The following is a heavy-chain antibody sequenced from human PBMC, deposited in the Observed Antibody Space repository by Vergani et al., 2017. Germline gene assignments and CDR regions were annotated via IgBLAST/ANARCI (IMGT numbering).Heavy chain of an antibody. CDR3: ARDGRIDAEGTEVDY. V-gene: IGHV3-74*01. J-gene: IGHJ4*02. CDR2: VNPEGTNT. D-gene: IGHD2-21*01. CDR1: GFTFSTYD. Sequence: EVQLVESGGGLVQPGGSLRLSCAASGFTFSTYDMHWVRHASGKGLEWVSRVNPEGTNTPYADDVKGRFTISRDNAKNMMYLQLNSLRDEDTAVYYCARDGRIDAEGTEVDYWGQGTLVTGSS.